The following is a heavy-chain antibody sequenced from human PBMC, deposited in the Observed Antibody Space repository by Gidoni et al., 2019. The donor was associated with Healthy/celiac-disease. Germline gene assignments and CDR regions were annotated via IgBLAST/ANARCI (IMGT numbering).Heavy chain of an antibody. CDR3: ARDRREGYYYYGMDV. Sequence: QVQLQESGPGLVKPSETLSLTCTVSGGSLSRYYWSWIRQPPGKGLEWIGYIYYSGSTNYHPARKRRVTISVDTSKNQFSLKLSSVTAAYTAVYYCARDRREGYYYYGMDVWGQGTTVTVSS. CDR1: GGSLSRYY. V-gene: IGHV4-59*01. CDR2: IYYSGST. J-gene: IGHJ6*02.